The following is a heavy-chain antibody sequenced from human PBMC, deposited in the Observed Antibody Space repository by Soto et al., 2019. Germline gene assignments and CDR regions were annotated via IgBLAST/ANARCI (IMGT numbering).Heavy chain of an antibody. Sequence: PSQTLSLTSTVAGGSISNYCCSWIRQPPGKGLEWIGYIYYSGSTNYYPSLKSRVTISVDTSKNQFSLKLSSVTAADSDVYYCARRYGASFDYWGQGTLVTVSS. CDR3: ARRYGASFDY. V-gene: IGHV4-59*01. CDR2: IYYSGST. J-gene: IGHJ4*02. CDR1: GGSISNYC. D-gene: IGHD4-17*01.